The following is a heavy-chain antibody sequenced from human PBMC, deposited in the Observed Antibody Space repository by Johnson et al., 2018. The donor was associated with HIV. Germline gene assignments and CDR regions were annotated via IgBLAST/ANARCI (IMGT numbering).Heavy chain of an antibody. CDR2: ISRSGSTI. CDR3: ASAMTTVSTGAFDI. J-gene: IGHJ3*02. Sequence: QLVESGGGLVKPGGSLRLSCAASGFTFSDYYMSWIRQAPGKGLECVSYISRSGSTIPYADSVKGRFTISWDNAKNSLYQQMNSLRAEDTAVYYWASAMTTVSTGAFDIWGQGTMVTVSS. CDR1: GFTFSDYY. V-gene: IGHV3-11*04. D-gene: IGHD4-17*01.